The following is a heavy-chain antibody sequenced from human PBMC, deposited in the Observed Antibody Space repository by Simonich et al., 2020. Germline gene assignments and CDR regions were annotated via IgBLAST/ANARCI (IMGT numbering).Heavy chain of an antibody. Sequence: QLQLQESGPGLVKPSETLFLTCTVSGGSKRSNSYYWGWTRQPPGKGLEWIGSIDYSWSSYYNPTPNSRVTISVATSKNQFSLKLSSVTAADTAVYYCARHAGFAFDIWGQGTMVTVSS. V-gene: IGHV4-39*01. CDR3: ARHAGFAFDI. CDR2: IDYSWSS. J-gene: IGHJ3*02. D-gene: IGHD6-13*01. CDR1: GGSKRSNSYY.